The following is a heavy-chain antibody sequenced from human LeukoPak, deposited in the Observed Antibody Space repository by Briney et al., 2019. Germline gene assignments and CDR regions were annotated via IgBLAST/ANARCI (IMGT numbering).Heavy chain of an antibody. CDR3: ARGGPYYDSSRANDLNY. J-gene: IGHJ4*02. CDR1: GYTFTGYY. Sequence: ASVKVSCKASGYTFTGYYMHWVRQAPGQGLEWMGWINPNSGGTHYVQRFQGWVTMTRDTSISTAYMKLSRLTSDDTAVYYCARGGPYYDSSRANDLNYWGQGTLVTVSS. V-gene: IGHV1-2*04. CDR2: INPNSGGT. D-gene: IGHD3-22*01.